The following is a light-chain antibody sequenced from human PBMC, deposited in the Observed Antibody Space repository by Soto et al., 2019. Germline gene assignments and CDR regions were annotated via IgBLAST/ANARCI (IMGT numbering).Light chain of an antibody. J-gene: IGKJ4*01. CDR2: AAS. V-gene: IGKV1-6*01. CDR3: LQDHNYPLT. CDR1: QGIGND. Sequence: AIQMTQSPSSLSVSVGDRVTITCRASQGIGNDVGWYQQKPGKAPKLLIYAASSLQSGVPSRFSGSRAVTDFTLTISILQPEDFATYYCLQDHNYPLTFGGGTKLKIK.